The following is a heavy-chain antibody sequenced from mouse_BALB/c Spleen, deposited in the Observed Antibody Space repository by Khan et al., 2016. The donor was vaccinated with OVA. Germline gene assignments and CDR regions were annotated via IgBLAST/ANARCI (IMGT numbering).Heavy chain of an antibody. Sequence: EVELVESGGDLVKPGGSLKLSCAVSGFTFSSYVMSWVRQTPEKRLEWVASISSGGTTAYPDNVKGRFTISRDNARNIMYLQMSSLRSEDTAMYYCAREAYRYDDYYFDYWGQGTTLTVSS. J-gene: IGHJ2*01. CDR3: AREAYRYDDYYFDY. CDR2: ISSGGTT. D-gene: IGHD2-14*01. CDR1: GFTFSSYV. V-gene: IGHV5-6-5*01.